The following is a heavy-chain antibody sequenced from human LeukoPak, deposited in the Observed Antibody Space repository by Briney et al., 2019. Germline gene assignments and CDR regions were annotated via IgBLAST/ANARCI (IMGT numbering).Heavy chain of an antibody. D-gene: IGHD5-12*01. V-gene: IGHV3-30*02. Sequence: GGSLRLSCAASGFTFSSYGMHWVRQAPGKGLEWVAFIRYDGGNKYYADSLKGRFTISRDNSKNTLYMQINSLRTEDTAVYYCAKEPSSYSGYDFLGPGELDYWGQGTLVTVSS. CDR3: AKEPSSYSGYDFLGPGELDY. CDR2: IRYDGGNK. J-gene: IGHJ4*02. CDR1: GFTFSSYG.